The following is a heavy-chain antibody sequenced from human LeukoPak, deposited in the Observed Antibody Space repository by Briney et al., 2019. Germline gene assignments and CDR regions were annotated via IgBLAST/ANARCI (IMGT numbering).Heavy chain of an antibody. CDR2: IFPIFGTA. Sequence: VASVKASCKASGGTFSSYAISWMRQAPGQGLEWMGGIFPIFGTANYAQKFQGRVTITADESTSTAYMELSSLRSEDTAVYYCAREGGGMAVAGTFNSYWGQGTLVTVSS. J-gene: IGHJ4*02. D-gene: IGHD6-19*01. V-gene: IGHV1-69*13. CDR3: AREGGGMAVAGTFNSY. CDR1: GGTFSSYA.